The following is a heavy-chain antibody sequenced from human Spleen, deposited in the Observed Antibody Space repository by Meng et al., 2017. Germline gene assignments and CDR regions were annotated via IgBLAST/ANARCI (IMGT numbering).Heavy chain of an antibody. Sequence: QVQLAQPGAEVKKPGASVKVSCKASGYTITSYGISWVRQAPGQGLEWMGWISAYNGNTNYAQKLQGRVTMTTDTSTSTAYMELRSLRSDDTAMYYCARDEDISAAGKLFGDYWGQGTLVTVSS. D-gene: IGHD6-13*01. J-gene: IGHJ4*02. V-gene: IGHV1-18*01. CDR1: GYTITSYG. CDR2: ISAYNGNT. CDR3: ARDEDISAAGKLFGDY.